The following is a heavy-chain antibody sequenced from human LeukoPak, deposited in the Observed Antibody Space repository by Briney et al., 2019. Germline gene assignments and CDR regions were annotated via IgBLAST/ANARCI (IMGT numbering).Heavy chain of an antibody. CDR1: GGSFSGYY. J-gene: IGHJ4*02. V-gene: IGHV4-34*01. CDR3: ARDGPCHYYDSSGYYFDY. D-gene: IGHD3-22*01. CDR2: INHSGST. Sequence: SETLSLTCAVSGGSFSGYYWNWIRQSPGKGLEWIGEINHSGSTHYNPSLKSRVTISVDTSQKQFSLRLTSVTAAGTAVYYCARDGPCHYYDSSGYYFDYWGQGTLVTVSS.